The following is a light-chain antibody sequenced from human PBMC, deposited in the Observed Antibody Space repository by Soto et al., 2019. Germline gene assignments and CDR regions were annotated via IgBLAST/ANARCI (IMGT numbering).Light chain of an antibody. CDR3: SSYTSGSTWV. V-gene: IGLV2-14*01. Sequence: QSVLTQPASVSGSPGQSITISCTGTSSDVGGYNYDSWYQQHPGKAPKLMIYEVSNRPSGVSNRFSGSKSGNTASLTISGLQAEDEADYYCSSYTSGSTWVFGGGTKVTVL. CDR2: EVS. J-gene: IGLJ3*02. CDR1: SSDVGGYNY.